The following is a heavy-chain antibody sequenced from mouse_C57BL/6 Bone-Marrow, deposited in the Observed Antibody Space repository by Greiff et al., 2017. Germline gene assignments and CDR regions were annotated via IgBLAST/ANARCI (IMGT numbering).Heavy chain of an antibody. CDR1: GFTFSSYG. J-gene: IGHJ3*01. CDR2: ISSGGSYT. CDR3: ARLITWFAY. D-gene: IGHD2-4*01. Sequence: EVKVVESGGDLVKPGGSLKLSCAASGFTFSSYGMSWVRQTPDKRLEWVATISSGGSYTYYPDSVKGRFTISRDNAKNTLYLQMSSLKSEDTAMYYCARLITWFAYWGQGTLVTVSA. V-gene: IGHV5-6*01.